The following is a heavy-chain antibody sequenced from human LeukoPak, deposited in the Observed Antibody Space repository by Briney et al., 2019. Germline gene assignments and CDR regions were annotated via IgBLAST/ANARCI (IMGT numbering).Heavy chain of an antibody. Sequence: PSETRSLTCAVYGGSFSGHYWSWIRQPPGKGLEWIGYIYYSGSTNYNPSLKSRVTISVDTSKNQFSLKLSSVTAADTAVYYCARAWVGYNLSPFDYWGQGTLVTVSS. J-gene: IGHJ4*02. CDR1: GGSFSGHY. V-gene: IGHV4-59*11. CDR3: ARAWVGYNLSPFDY. D-gene: IGHD5-24*01. CDR2: IYYSGST.